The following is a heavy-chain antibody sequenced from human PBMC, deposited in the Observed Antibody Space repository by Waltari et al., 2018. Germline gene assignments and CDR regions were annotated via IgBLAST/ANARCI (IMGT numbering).Heavy chain of an antibody. CDR2: IYHSGST. CDR1: GGSISSGGYS. Sequence: QLQLQESGPGLVKPSQTLSLTCAVSGGSISSGGYSWSWIRQPPGKGLEWIGYIYHSGSTYYNPSLKSRVTISVDRSKNQFSLKLSSVTAADTAVYYCARAGREMATIHYWGQGTLVTVSS. D-gene: IGHD5-12*01. CDR3: ARAGREMATIHY. J-gene: IGHJ4*02. V-gene: IGHV4-30-2*01.